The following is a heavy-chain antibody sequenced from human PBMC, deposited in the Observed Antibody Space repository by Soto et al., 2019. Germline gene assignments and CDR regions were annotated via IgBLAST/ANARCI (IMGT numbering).Heavy chain of an antibody. V-gene: IGHV4-39*01. Sequence: SETLSLTCTVSGGSVSSGSYYWGWTRQPPGKGLEWIGSIYYSGSTYYNPSLKSRVTISVDTSKNQFSLKLSSVIAADTAVYYCATRTVAAVFRWYYYYGMDVWGQGTTVTSP. CDR3: ATRTVAAVFRWYYYYGMDV. J-gene: IGHJ6*02. CDR2: IYYSGST. D-gene: IGHD2-15*01. CDR1: GGSVSSGSYY.